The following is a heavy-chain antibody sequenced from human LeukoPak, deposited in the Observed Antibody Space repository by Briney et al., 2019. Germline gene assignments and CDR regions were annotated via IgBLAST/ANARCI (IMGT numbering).Heavy chain of an antibody. CDR1: GYTFTGYY. Sequence: ASVKVSCKASGYTFTGYYMHLVRQAPGQGLEWMGWINPNSGGTNYAQKFQGRVTITSATSIRTAYMELSRLRSDDTAVYYCARVRPPSGCSSTSCYPNEDYFQHWGQGTLVTVSS. V-gene: IGHV1-2*02. CDR3: ARVRPPSGCSSTSCYPNEDYFQH. CDR2: INPNSGGT. D-gene: IGHD2-2*01. J-gene: IGHJ1*01.